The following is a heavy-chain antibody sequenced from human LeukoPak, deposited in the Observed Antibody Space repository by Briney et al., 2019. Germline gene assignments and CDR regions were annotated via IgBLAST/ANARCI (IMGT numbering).Heavy chain of an antibody. Sequence: SVKVSCKASGGTFSSYAISWVRQAPGQGLEWMGRIIPIFGTANYAQKFQGRVTITTDESTSTAYMELSSLRSEDTAVYYCARGFNYGSGSYGHWGQGTLVTDSS. CDR3: ARGFNYGSGSYGH. CDR1: GGTFSSYA. D-gene: IGHD3-10*01. V-gene: IGHV1-69*05. CDR2: IIPIFGTA. J-gene: IGHJ4*02.